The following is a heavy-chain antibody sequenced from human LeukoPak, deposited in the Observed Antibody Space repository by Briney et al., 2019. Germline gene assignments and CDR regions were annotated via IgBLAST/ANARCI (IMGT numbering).Heavy chain of an antibody. CDR3: WGVIVRKTVPDY. D-gene: IGHD3-16*02. CDR1: GFTFSSYA. Sequence: GGSLRLSCAASGFTFSSYAMSWVRQAPGKGLEWVSAISGSGGSTYYADSVKGRFTISRDNSKNTLYLQMNSLRAEDTAVYYCWGVIVRKTVPDYWGQGTLVTVST. V-gene: IGHV3-23*01. J-gene: IGHJ4*02. CDR2: ISGSGGST.